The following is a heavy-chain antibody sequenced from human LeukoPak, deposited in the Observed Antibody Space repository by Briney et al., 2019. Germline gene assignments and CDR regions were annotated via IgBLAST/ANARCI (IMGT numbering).Heavy chain of an antibody. V-gene: IGHV3-23*01. D-gene: IGHD6-25*01. CDR3: ARVGQREWFFDL. J-gene: IGHJ2*01. CDR1: GFTFSSYA. CDR2: ISGSGGST. Sequence: PGGSLRLSCAASGFTFSSYAMRWVRQAPGKGLEWVSGISGSGGSTYYADSVKGRFTISRDNAMNTLYLQMNSLGAEDTAVYYCARVGQREWFFDLWGRGSLVTVSS.